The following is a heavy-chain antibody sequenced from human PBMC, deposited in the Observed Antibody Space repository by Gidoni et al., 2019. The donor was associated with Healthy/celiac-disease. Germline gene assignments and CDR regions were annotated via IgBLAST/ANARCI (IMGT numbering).Heavy chain of an antibody. V-gene: IGHV3-30-3*01. CDR3: ARGGSSSWRVYDDFDY. CDR1: GFTFSSYA. Sequence: QVQLVESGGGVVQPGRSLRLSCAASGFTFSSYAMHWVRQAPGKGLGWVAVISYDGSNKYYADSVKGRFTISRDNSKNTLYLQMNSLRAEDTAVYYCARGGSSSWRVYDDFDYWGQGTLVTVSS. J-gene: IGHJ4*02. D-gene: IGHD6-13*01. CDR2: ISYDGSNK.